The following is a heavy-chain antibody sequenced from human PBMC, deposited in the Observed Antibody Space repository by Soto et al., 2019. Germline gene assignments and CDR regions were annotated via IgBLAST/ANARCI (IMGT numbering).Heavy chain of an antibody. CDR1: GFTFDDYA. Sequence: GGSLRLSCAASGFTFDDYAMHWVRQAPGKGLEWVSGISWNSGSIGYADSVKGRFTISRDNSKNTLYLQMNSLRAEDTAVYYCAKESAYSSSYKFLGPWGQGTLVTVSS. J-gene: IGHJ5*02. D-gene: IGHD6-6*01. CDR2: ISWNSGSI. CDR3: AKESAYSSSYKFLGP. V-gene: IGHV3-9*01.